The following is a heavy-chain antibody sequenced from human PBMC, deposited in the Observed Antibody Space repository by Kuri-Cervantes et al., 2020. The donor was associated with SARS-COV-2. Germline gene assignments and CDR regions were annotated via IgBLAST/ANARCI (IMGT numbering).Heavy chain of an antibody. J-gene: IGHJ6*03. V-gene: IGHV3-30*02. CDR3: AKVVSYRYYYYMDV. CDR1: GFTFSSYG. Sequence: GESLKISCAASGFTFSSYGMHWVRQAPGKGLEWVAFIRYDGSNKYYADSVKGRSTIPRDNSKNTLYLQMNSLRAEDTAVYYCAKVVSYRYYYYMDVWGKGTTVTVSS. CDR2: IRYDGSNK. D-gene: IGHD1-26*01.